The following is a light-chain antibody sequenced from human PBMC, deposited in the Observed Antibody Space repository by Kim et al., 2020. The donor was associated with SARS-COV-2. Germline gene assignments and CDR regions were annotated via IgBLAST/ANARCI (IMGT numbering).Light chain of an antibody. J-gene: IGKJ1*01. V-gene: IGKV3-15*01. CDR2: GAS. Sequence: VSPGERATLACRASQSVSTNLVWYQQKPGQAPRLLIYGASTRATGIPARFSGSGSGTEFTLTISSLQSEDFAVYYCQQYNNFRTFGQGTKVDIK. CDR3: QQYNNFRT. CDR1: QSVSTN.